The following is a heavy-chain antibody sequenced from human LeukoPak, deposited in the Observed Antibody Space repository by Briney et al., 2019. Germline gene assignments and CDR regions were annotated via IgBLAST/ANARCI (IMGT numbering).Heavy chain of an antibody. Sequence: ASVKVSCKASGYTFTGYYMHWVRQAPGQGLEWMGRINPNSGGTNYAQKFQGRVTMTRDTSISAAYMELSRLRSDDTAVYYCASGLYGSGSSGYWGQGTLVTVSS. CDR2: INPNSGGT. CDR3: ASGLYGSGSSGY. D-gene: IGHD3-10*01. J-gene: IGHJ4*02. CDR1: GYTFTGYY. V-gene: IGHV1-2*06.